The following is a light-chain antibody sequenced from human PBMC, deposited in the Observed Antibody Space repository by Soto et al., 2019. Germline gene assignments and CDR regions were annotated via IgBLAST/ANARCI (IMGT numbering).Light chain of an antibody. J-gene: IGLJ3*02. CDR1: SSDVGGYNY. V-gene: IGLV2-14*01. CDR3: SSFTSALTWV. CDR2: QVS. Sequence: QSALTQPASVSGSPGQSITMSCTGSSSDVGGYNYVSWFQQHPGKAPKLLIYQVSNRPSGASDRFSGSKSGNTASLTISGLQAEDEADYYCSSFTSALTWVFGGGTKVTVL.